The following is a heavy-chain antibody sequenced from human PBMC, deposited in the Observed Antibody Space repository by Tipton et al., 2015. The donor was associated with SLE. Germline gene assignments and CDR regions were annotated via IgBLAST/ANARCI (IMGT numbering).Heavy chain of an antibody. CDR1: GGSLSGYY. CDR3: ARDPRGGDAFDI. J-gene: IGHJ3*02. CDR2: INHSGRT. V-gene: IGHV4-34*01. D-gene: IGHD3-10*01. Sequence: TLSLTCTVSGGSLSGYYWSWIRQTPGKGLEWIGEINHSGRTNYNPSLKSRVTISVDTSKNQFSLKLSSVTAADTAVYYCARDPRGGDAFDIWGQGTMVTVSS.